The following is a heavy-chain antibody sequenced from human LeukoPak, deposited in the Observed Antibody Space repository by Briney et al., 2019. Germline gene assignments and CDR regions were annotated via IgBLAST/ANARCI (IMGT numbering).Heavy chain of an antibody. CDR2: ISSNGDHT. V-gene: IGHV3-64*01. CDR1: GFTFSSHA. CDR3: AKDRITMIVVVMGPFDY. Sequence: GGSLRLSCAASGFTFSSHAMHWVRQAPGKGLEYVSAISSNGDHTYYASSVKGRFTISRDNSKNTLYLQMGSLRAEDMAVYYCAKDRITMIVVVMGPFDYWGQGTLVTVSS. J-gene: IGHJ4*02. D-gene: IGHD3-22*01.